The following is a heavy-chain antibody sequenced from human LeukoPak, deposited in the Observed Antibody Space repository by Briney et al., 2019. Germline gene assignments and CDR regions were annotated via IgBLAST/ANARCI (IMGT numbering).Heavy chain of an antibody. CDR3: ARDGRGYGDYLQH. V-gene: IGHV3-53*01. D-gene: IGHD5-12*01. CDR2: IYSGGST. Sequence: GGSLRLSCAASGFTVSSNYMSWVRQAPGKGLEWVSVIYSGGSTYYADSVKGRFTISRDNSKNTLYLQMNSLRAEDTAVYYCARDGRGYGDYLQHWGQGTLVTVSS. CDR1: GFTVSSNY. J-gene: IGHJ1*01.